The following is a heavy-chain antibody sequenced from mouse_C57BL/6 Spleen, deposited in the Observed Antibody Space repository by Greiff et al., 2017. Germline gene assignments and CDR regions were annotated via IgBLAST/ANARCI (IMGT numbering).Heavy chain of an antibody. Sequence: ESGPGLVKPSQSLSLTCSVTGYSITSGYYWNWIRQFPGNKLEWMGYISYDGSNNYNPSLNNRISITRDTSKNQFFLKLKSVTTEDTATYDCARDNDYGSSYEAYWGQGTLVTVSA. CDR2: ISYDGSN. D-gene: IGHD1-1*01. V-gene: IGHV3-6*01. CDR1: GYSITSGYY. J-gene: IGHJ3*01. CDR3: ARDNDYGSSYEAY.